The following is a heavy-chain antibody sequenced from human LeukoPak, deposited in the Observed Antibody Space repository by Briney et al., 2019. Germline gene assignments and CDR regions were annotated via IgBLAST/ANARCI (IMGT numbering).Heavy chain of an antibody. CDR2: ISDSGGST. CDR3: AIPPSEEYWYESSGY. J-gene: IGHJ4*02. D-gene: IGHD3-22*01. Sequence: PGGSLRLSCAASGFTFSSYAMSWVRQAPRKGLEWVSAISDSGGSTYYADSVKGRFTISRDNSKNTLSLQMNSLRAADTAVYYCAIPPSEEYWYESSGYWGQGTLVTVSS. CDR1: GFTFSSYA. V-gene: IGHV3-23*01.